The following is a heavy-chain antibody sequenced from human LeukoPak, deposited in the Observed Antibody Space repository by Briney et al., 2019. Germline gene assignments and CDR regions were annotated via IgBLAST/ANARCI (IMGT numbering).Heavy chain of an antibody. Sequence: PSETLSLTCTVSGGSMSAYYWSWIRQPPGKGLEWIGYIYYSETTDYNPSLKSRVTISLDTSKNQFSLKLSSVTAADTAVYYCARQDMVRGVIIRKRGWFDPWGQGTLVTVSS. CDR3: ARQDMVRGVIIRKRGWFDP. D-gene: IGHD3-10*01. V-gene: IGHV4-59*08. CDR1: GGSMSAYY. J-gene: IGHJ5*02. CDR2: IYYSETT.